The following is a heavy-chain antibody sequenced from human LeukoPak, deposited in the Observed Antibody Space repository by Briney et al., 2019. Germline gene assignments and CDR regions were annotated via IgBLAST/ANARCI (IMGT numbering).Heavy chain of an antibody. J-gene: IGHJ6*03. D-gene: IGHD6-13*01. V-gene: IGHV3-9*01. CDR2: ISWNSGSI. Sequence: GGSLRLSCAASGFTFDDYAMHWVRQAPGKGLEWVSGISWNSGSIGYADSVKGRFTISRDNAKNSLYLQMNSLRAEDTALYYCAKDQQSSSWQFYYYYYMDVWGKGTTVTVSS. CDR1: GFTFDDYA. CDR3: AKDQQSSSWQFYYYYYMDV.